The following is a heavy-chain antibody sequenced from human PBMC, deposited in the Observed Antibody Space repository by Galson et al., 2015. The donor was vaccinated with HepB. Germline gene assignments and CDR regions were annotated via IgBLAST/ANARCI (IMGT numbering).Heavy chain of an antibody. J-gene: IGHJ4*02. Sequence: SVKVSCKASGGTFSSYAISWVRQAPGQGLEWMGRIIPILGIANYAQKFQGRVTITADKSTSTAYMELSSLRSEDTAVYYCARSRGGGYCSSTSCPPGYWGQGTLVTVSS. D-gene: IGHD2-2*01. CDR3: ARSRGGGYCSSTSCPPGY. V-gene: IGHV1-69*04. CDR2: IIPILGIA. CDR1: GGTFSSYA.